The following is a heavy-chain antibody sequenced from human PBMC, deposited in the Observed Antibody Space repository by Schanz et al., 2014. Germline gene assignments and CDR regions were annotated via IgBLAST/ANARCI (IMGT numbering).Heavy chain of an antibody. V-gene: IGHV3-21*01. D-gene: IGHD3-10*01. Sequence: EVQLVESGGGLVKPGGSLRLSCVASGFPFSTYSIHWVRQAPGKGLEWVSYIRSDNNYIYYADSVKGRFTISRDNAKNSLFLQMNSLTAEGPAVYFCVREEMVRGIPAFEIWGQGTMVTVSS. CDR3: VREEMVRGIPAFEI. CDR1: GFPFSTYS. CDR2: IRSDNNYI. J-gene: IGHJ3*02.